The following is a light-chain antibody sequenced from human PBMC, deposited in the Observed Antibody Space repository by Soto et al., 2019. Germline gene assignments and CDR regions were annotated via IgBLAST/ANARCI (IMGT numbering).Light chain of an antibody. V-gene: IGKV3-20*01. CDR3: QWYGISPPEYT. CDR2: DAS. J-gene: IGKJ2*01. Sequence: ETVLTQSPGTLSLSPGERATLSCRAGQSISNNYLSWYQQKPGQAPRLLIHDASNRATGIPDRFSDSGSGTDFTLTISRLEPEDFAVYYCQWYGISPPEYTFGQGTMLEI. CDR1: QSISNNY.